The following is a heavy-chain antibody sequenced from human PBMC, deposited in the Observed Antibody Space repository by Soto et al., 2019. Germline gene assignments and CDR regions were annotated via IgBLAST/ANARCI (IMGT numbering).Heavy chain of an antibody. D-gene: IGHD1-26*01. CDR3: ARDHKWDGMDV. CDR2: INYSGTT. V-gene: IGHV4-31*03. J-gene: IGHJ6*02. CDR1: GGSFSSDSFI. Sequence: LSLTCSVSGGSFSSDSFIWSWVRQFPGKGLEWIGYINYSGTTYYNPSLRSRITMSVDTSKNQFSLNLSSVTAADTAVYYCARDHKWDGMDVWGQGTTVTVSS.